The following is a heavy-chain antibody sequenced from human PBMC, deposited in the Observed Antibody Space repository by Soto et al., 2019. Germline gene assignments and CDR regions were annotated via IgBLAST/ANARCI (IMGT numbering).Heavy chain of an antibody. D-gene: IGHD2-2*01. CDR1: GITFSNAW. J-gene: IGHJ6*02. Sequence: GGSLRLSCAASGITFSNAWMTWVRQAPGKGLEWVGRIKSITDGGTTDYAAPVKGRFTISRDDSKDTLYLQMNNLRTEDTAVYHCTTDSADIVVVPATFGMDVWGQGTTVT. V-gene: IGHV3-15*01. CDR2: IKSITDGGTT. CDR3: TTDSADIVVVPATFGMDV.